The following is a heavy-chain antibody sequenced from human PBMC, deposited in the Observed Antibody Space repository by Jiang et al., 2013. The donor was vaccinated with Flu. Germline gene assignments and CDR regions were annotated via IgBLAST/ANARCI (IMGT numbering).Heavy chain of an antibody. CDR2: QDGSEK. CDR3: ARGRDGSSWYEYYYYMDV. V-gene: IGHV3-7*01. Sequence: QDGSEKYYVDSVKGRFTISRDNAKNSLYLQMNSLRAEDTAVYYCARGRDGSSWYEYYYYMDVWGKGTTVTVSS. J-gene: IGHJ6*03. D-gene: IGHD6-13*01.